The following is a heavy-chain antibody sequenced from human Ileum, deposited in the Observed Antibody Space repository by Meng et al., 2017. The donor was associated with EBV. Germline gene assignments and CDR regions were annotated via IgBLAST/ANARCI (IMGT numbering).Heavy chain of an antibody. Sequence: QVALVLHGGGVVAAGVALVLPCTASGFPFSIYAKHWVRLAPGQGLEWVAFVSYDGTKKYYADSVNGRFTISRGTFRNTLYLQMNSPTVEDTAVYYCAKEGGDYYFDYWGRGTLVTVSS. CDR1: GFPFSIYA. V-gene: IGHV3-30*18. CDR2: VSYDGTKK. CDR3: AKEGGDYYFDY. D-gene: IGHD2-21*01. J-gene: IGHJ4*02.